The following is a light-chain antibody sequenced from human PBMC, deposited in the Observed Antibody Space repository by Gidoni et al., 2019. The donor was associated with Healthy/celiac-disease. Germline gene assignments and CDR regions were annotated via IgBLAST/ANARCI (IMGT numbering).Light chain of an antibody. V-gene: IGKV3-15*01. Sequence: EIVMTQSPATLSLSPGERATLSCKTSQSIGDNLAWYQHKLGQAPRLLIYGASTRATYIPSRFSGSGSGTDFTLTINSLQSGDFALYYCQQYSDGPLYTFGQGTKLE. J-gene: IGKJ2*01. CDR1: QSIGDN. CDR3: QQYSDGPLYT. CDR2: GAS.